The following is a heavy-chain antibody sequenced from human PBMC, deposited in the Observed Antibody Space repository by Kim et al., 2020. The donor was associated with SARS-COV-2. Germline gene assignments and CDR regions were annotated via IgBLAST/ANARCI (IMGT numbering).Heavy chain of an antibody. CDR1: GFTFSSYS. V-gene: IGHV3-21*01. CDR3: ARDSDCSSTSCYHLLFAYGMDV. Sequence: GGSLRLSCAASGFTFSSYSMNWVRQAPGKGLEWVSSISSSSSYIYYADSVKGRFTISRDNAKNSLYLQMNSLRAEDTAVYYCARDSDCSSTSCYHLLFAYGMDVWGQGTTVTVSS. CDR2: ISSSSSYI. D-gene: IGHD2-2*01. J-gene: IGHJ6*02.